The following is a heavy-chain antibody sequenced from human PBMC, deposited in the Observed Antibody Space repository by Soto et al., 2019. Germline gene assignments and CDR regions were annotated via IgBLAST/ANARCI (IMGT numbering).Heavy chain of an antibody. Sequence: QLLESGGGFVQPGGSLRLSCVASGFTFSNFAMAWVRQAPGEGLEWVSAISGSGDDTFYADSMKGRFTISRDNSKDTLYLQINSLRAEDTAVYYWANPLPKTGTTFGFWGQGTLVTVSS. CDR3: ANPLPKTGTTFGF. J-gene: IGHJ4*02. CDR1: GFTFSNFA. CDR2: ISGSGDDT. V-gene: IGHV3-23*01. D-gene: IGHD1-1*01.